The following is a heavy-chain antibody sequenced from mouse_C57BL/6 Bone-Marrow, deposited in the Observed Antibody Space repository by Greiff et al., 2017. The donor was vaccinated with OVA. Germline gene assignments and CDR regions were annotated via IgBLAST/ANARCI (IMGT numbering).Heavy chain of an antibody. CDR3: ARKGDYYGSSDWYFDV. V-gene: IGHV1-50*01. D-gene: IGHD1-1*01. Sequence: VQLQQPGAELVKPGASVKLSCKASGYTFTSYWMQWVKQRPGQGLEWIGEIDPSDSYTNYNQKFKGKATLTVDTSSSTAYMQLSSLTSEDSAVYYCARKGDYYGSSDWYFDVWGTGTTVTVSS. J-gene: IGHJ1*03. CDR2: IDPSDSYT. CDR1: GYTFTSYW.